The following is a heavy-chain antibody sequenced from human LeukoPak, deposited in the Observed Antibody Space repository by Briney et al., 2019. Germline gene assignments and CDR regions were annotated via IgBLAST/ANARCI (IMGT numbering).Heavy chain of an antibody. J-gene: IGHJ5*02. Sequence: GGSLRLSCAASGFTVSSNYMSWVRQAPGKGLEWVAVIWYDGSNKYYADSVKGRFTISRDNSKNTLYLQMNSLRAEDTAVYYCARPYSSSWSNWFDPWGQGTLVTVSS. CDR2: IWYDGSNK. V-gene: IGHV3-33*08. CDR1: GFTVSSNY. D-gene: IGHD6-13*01. CDR3: ARPYSSSWSNWFDP.